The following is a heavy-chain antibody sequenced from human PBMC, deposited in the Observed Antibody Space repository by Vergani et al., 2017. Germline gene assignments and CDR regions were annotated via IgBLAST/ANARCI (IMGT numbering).Heavy chain of an antibody. V-gene: IGHV4-34*01. CDR2: INHSGST. D-gene: IGHD3-10*01. Sequence: QVQLQQWGAGLLKPSETLSLTCAVYGGSFSGYYWSWIRQPPGKGLEWIGEINHSGSTNYNPSLKSRVTISVDTSKNQFSLKLSSVTAADTAVYYCARGPLRDYGSGSSLDDWGQGTLVTVSS. J-gene: IGHJ4*02. CDR3: ARGPLRDYGSGSSLDD. CDR1: GGSFSGYY.